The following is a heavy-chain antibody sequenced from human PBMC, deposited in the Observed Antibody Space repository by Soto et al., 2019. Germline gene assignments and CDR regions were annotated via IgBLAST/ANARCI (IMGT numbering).Heavy chain of an antibody. CDR2: INGVGSST. Sequence: EVQVVESGGGLVQPGGSLRLSCAASGFTFSFYWMHWVRQAPGKGLLWVARINGVGSSTTYADSVKGRFTISRDNARNTVYLQMNSLRAEDTAVYYCAREGGPYCITPTCQRPFNYWGQGTVVTVSS. V-gene: IGHV3-74*01. CDR1: GFTFSFYW. J-gene: IGHJ4*02. CDR3: AREGGPYCITPTCQRPFNY. D-gene: IGHD2-2*01.